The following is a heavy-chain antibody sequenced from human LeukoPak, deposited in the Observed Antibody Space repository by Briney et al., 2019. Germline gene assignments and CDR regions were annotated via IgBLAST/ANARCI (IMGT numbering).Heavy chain of an antibody. V-gene: IGHV3-48*03. CDR2: ISSTI. J-gene: IGHJ6*02. Sequence: GGSLRLSCAASGFTFSSYEMNWVRQAPGKGLEWVSSISSTIYHADSMKGRFTISRDNAKNSLYLQMSSLRAEDTGVYYCARGGNWDYYYGMDVWGQGTTVTVSS. D-gene: IGHD7-27*01. CDR3: ARGGNWDYYYGMDV. CDR1: GFTFSSYE.